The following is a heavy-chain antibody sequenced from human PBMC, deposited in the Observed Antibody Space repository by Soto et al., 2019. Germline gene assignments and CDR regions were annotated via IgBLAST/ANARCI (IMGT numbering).Heavy chain of an antibody. V-gene: IGHV4-34*01. CDR2: INYSGST. Sequence: KTSETLSLTCTVYGGSFSYYYWSWIRQPPGKGLEWIGDINYSGSTKYNPSLKSRVTTSVDTSKKQVSLMLSSVTAADTAVYYCARGRYSCETINYKDYYYALDVWGQGTTVTVSS. CDR3: ARGRYSCETINYKDYYYALDV. J-gene: IGHJ6*02. CDR1: GGSFSYYY. D-gene: IGHD3-10*01.